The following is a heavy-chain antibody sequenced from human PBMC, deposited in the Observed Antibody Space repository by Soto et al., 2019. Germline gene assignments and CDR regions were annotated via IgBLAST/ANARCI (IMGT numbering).Heavy chain of an antibody. CDR1: GFTVSSNY. CDR2: ISSSSSYI. J-gene: IGHJ4*02. CDR3: ARDSRRWEPDY. D-gene: IGHD1-1*01. Sequence: EVQLVESGGGLIQPGGSLRLSCAASGFTVSSNYMSWVRQAPGKGLEWVSSISSSSSYIYYADSVKGRFTISRDNAKNSLYLQMNSLRAEDTAVYYCARDSRRWEPDYWGQGTLVTVSS. V-gene: IGHV3-21*01.